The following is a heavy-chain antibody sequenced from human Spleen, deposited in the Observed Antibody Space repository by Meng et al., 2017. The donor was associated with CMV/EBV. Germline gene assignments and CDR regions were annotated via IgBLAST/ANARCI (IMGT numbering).Heavy chain of an antibody. V-gene: IGHV3-30*02. CDR2: IRYDGSNK. Sequence: GGSLRLSCAASGFTFSSYGMHWVRQAPGKGLEWVAFIRYDGSNKYYADSVKGRFTISRDNSKNTLYLQMHSLRAEDTAVYYCAKDLVYNNYEYYFDYWGRGTLVTVSS. J-gene: IGHJ4*02. CDR1: GFTFSSYG. D-gene: IGHD4-11*01. CDR3: AKDLVYNNYEYYFDY.